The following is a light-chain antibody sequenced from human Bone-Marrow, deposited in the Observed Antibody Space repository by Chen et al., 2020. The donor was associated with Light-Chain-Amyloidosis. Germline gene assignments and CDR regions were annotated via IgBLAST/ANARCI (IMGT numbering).Light chain of an antibody. J-gene: IGLJ1*01. Sequence: QSALTQPASVSGSPGQSITISCTGTSSDVGGYNHVSWYQHHPGKAPKLMIYEVSNRPSGISNRCSGSKSGNTASLSISGRQAEDEADYYCSSYTSSVSYVFGSGTKVTVL. V-gene: IGLV2-14*01. CDR2: EVS. CDR3: SSYTSSVSYV. CDR1: SSDVGGYNH.